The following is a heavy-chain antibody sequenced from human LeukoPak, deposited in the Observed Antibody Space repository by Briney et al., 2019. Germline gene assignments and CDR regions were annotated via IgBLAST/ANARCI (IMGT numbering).Heavy chain of an antibody. Sequence: PGRSLRLSCTASGFTFGDYAMSWVRQAPGKGLEWVGFIRSKAYGGTTEYAASVKGRFTISRDDSKSIAYLQMNSLKTEDTAVYYCTSGYCSGGSCYCMDYWGQGTLVTVSS. CDR3: TSGYCSGGSCYCMDY. D-gene: IGHD2-15*01. J-gene: IGHJ4*02. CDR2: IRSKAYGGTT. CDR1: GFTFGDYA. V-gene: IGHV3-49*04.